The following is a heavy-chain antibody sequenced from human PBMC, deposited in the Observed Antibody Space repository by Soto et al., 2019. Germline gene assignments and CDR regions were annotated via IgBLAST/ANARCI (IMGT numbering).Heavy chain of an antibody. CDR1: GYTLTGDY. J-gene: IGHJ4*02. CDR3: ATNYCDGSGHYFIFEH. CDR2: VNPHSGGT. V-gene: IGHV1-2*02. D-gene: IGHD3-22*01. Sequence: PVKLSCWTSGYTLTGDYFHWVPPAPGPGLEWMGWVNPHSGGTHYAQRFQGRVTMTRDTSINTAFMELRRLKSDDTAVYYCATNYCDGSGHYFIFEHWGQGTLVTVS.